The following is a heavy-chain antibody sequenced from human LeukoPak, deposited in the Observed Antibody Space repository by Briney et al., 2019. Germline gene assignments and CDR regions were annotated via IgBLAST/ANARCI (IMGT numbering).Heavy chain of an antibody. Sequence: SETLSLTCTVSGGSISNKYWSWIRQPPGKGLEWIGYIYYSGSTNYNPSLKSRVTILVDTSKNQFSLKLSSVTAADTAVYYCASLIYDYVWGSYRYDYYFDYWGQGTLVTVSS. D-gene: IGHD3-16*02. V-gene: IGHV4-59*01. CDR2: IYYSGST. CDR3: ASLIYDYVWGSYRYDYYFDY. J-gene: IGHJ4*02. CDR1: GGSISNKY.